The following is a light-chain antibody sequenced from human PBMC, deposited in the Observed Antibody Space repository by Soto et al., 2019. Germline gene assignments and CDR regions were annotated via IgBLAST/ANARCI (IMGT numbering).Light chain of an antibody. CDR3: SSYTSSSIPVV. CDR1: SSDVGGYNY. CDR2: DVS. Sequence: QSALTQPASVSGSPGQSITISCTGTSSDVGGYNYVSWYQQHPGKAPKLMIYDVSNRPSGVSNRFSGSKSGNTASLTISGLQDEDEADYYCSSYTSSSIPVVFGGGTKVTVL. V-gene: IGLV2-14*01. J-gene: IGLJ2*01.